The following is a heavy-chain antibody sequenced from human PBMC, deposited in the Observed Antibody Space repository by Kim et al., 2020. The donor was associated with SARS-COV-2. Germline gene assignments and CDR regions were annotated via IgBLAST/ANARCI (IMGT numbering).Heavy chain of an antibody. V-gene: IGHV1-69*01. J-gene: IGHJ4*02. Sequence: ANYAQRFQGRVTITADESTSTAYMELSSLRSEDTAVYYCARATDSSGLIWGQGTLVTVSS. D-gene: IGHD3-22*01. CDR3: ARATDSSGLI. CDR2: A.